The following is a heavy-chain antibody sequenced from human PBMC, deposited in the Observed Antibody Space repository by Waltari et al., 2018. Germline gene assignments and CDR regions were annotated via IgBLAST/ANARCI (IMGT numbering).Heavy chain of an antibody. Sequence: CIRQPPGQGLGWIGTISYAGTTYTNPSLRSRRTMSRDTSKNQLSLTLGSTTAADTAVYYCATYIGASVGTAAFDVWGQGTMVTVSS. J-gene: IGHJ3*01. V-gene: IGHV4-39*01. D-gene: IGHD5-12*01. CDR3: ATYIGASVGTAAFDV. CDR2: ISYAGTT.